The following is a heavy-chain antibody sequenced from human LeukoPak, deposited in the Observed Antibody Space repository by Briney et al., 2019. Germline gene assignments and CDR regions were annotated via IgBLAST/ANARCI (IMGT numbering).Heavy chain of an antibody. J-gene: IGHJ4*02. D-gene: IGHD2-2*01. CDR2: ISSSSSYI. CDR3: AREGGAGYCSSTNCPLGY. CDR1: GFSFNDYS. V-gene: IGHV3-21*01. Sequence: GGSLRLSCTTSGFSFNDYSLNWVRQAPGKGLEWVSSISSSSSYIYYADSVKGRFTISRDNAKNSLYLQMNSLRAEDTAVYYCAREGGAGYCSSTNCPLGYWGQGTLVTVSS.